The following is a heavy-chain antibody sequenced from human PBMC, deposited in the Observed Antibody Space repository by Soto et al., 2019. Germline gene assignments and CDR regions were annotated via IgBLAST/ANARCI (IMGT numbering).Heavy chain of an antibody. CDR3: SRGILV. V-gene: IGHV4-31*03. CDR2: ISYGGST. D-gene: IGHD5-18*01. J-gene: IGHJ4*02. Sequence: QVQLQESGPGLVKPSQTLSLTCTVSGGSINSGGYCWSWIRQHPGKGLDWIGCISYGGSTSYNPPLKSRVTISVDTSKNQFSLKRSSVTAADTAVYYCSRGILVWGQGTLITVSS. CDR1: GGSINSGGYC.